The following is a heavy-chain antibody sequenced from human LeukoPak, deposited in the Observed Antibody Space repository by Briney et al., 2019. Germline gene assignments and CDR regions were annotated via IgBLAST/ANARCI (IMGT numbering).Heavy chain of an antibody. D-gene: IGHD4-17*01. CDR2: IYYSGST. J-gene: IGHJ4*02. V-gene: IGHV4-39*07. CDR1: GGSISSSSYY. Sequence: PSETLSLTCAVSGGSISSSSYYWGWIRQPPGKGLEWIGSIYYSGSTYYNPSLKSRVTISVDTSKNQFSLKLSSVTAADTAVYYCARVDYGDYVGGYYFDYWGQGTLVTVSS. CDR3: ARVDYGDYVGGYYFDY.